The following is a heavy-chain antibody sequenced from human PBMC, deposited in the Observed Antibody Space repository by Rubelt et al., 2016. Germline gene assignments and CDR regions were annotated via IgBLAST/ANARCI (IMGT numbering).Heavy chain of an antibody. V-gene: IGHV1-69*01. J-gene: IGHJ3*02. Sequence: QVQLVQSGAEVKKPGSSVKVSCKASGGTFSSYAISWVRQAPGQGLEWMGGIIPVFGTENYAQKFQGRITMTADESTSTAYMELSSLRSEDTAVYYCARDFLEWSDAFDIWGQGTMVTVSS. CDR1: GGTFSSYA. D-gene: IGHD3-3*01. CDR3: ARDFLEWSDAFDI. CDR2: IIPVFGTE.